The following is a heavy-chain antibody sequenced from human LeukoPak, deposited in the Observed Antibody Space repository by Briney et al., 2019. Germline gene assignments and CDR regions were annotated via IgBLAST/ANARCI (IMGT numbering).Heavy chain of an antibody. CDR3: AKGPPGIVVVPASLNWDY. CDR1: GFTFSSYA. V-gene: IGHV3-23*01. Sequence: GGSLRLSCAASGFTFSSYAMSWVRQAPGKGLEWVSAISGSGGSTYYADSVKGRFTISRDNSKNTLYLQMNSLRAEDTAVYYCAKGPPGIVVVPASLNWDYWGQGTLVTVSS. J-gene: IGHJ4*02. D-gene: IGHD2-2*01. CDR2: ISGSGGST.